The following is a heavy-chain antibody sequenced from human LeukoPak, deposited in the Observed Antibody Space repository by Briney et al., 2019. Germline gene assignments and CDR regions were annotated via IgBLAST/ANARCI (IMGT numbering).Heavy chain of an antibody. CDR3: ARDGYTSDAFDI. D-gene: IGHD5-24*01. V-gene: IGHV3-66*01. CDR1: EFSVGSNY. CDR2: IYSGGST. J-gene: IGHJ3*02. Sequence: PGGSLRLSCAASEFSVGSNYMTWVRQAPGKGLEWVSLIYSGGSTYYADSVKGRFTISRDNSKNTLYLQMNSLRAEDTAVYYCARDGYTSDAFDIWGQGTMVTVSS.